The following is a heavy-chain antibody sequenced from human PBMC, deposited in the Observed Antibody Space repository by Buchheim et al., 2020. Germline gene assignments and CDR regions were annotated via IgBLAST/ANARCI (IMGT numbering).Heavy chain of an antibody. CDR2: INSNGSST. J-gene: IGHJ5*02. CDR1: RFTFSNYS. D-gene: IGHD2-15*01. CDR3: VSVYREQTYSLSDH. Sequence: EVQLVESGGGLVQPGGSLRLSCVASRFTFSNYSMNWVRQAPGKGLEWVSRINSNGSSTTYADSVKGRFTISRDNAKSTLYLQMNSLRDEDTAVYYCVSVYREQTYSLSDHWGQGTL. V-gene: IGHV3-74*02.